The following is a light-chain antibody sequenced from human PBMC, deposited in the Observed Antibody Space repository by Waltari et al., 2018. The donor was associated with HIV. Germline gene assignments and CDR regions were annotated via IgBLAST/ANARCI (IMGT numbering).Light chain of an antibody. CDR3: QQYYSTPRT. V-gene: IGKV4-1*01. CDR2: WAS. Sequence: DIVMTQPPDSLAVSLGERATINCKSSQSVLYSSNNKNYLAWYQQKPGQPPKLLIYWASTRESGVPDRFSGGGSGTDFTLTISSLQAEDVAVYYCQQYYSTPRTFGQGTKVEIK. J-gene: IGKJ1*01. CDR1: QSVLYSSNNKNY.